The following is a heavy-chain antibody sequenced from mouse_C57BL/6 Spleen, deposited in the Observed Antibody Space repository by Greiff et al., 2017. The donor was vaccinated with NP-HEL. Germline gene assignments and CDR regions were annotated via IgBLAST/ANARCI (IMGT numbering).Heavy chain of an antibody. CDR2: IHPNSGST. Sequence: QVQLQQPGAELVKPGASVKLSCKASGYTFTSYWMHWVKQRLGQGLEWIGMIHPNSGSTNYNEKFKSKATLTVDKSSSTAYMQLSSLTSEDSAVYYCARGDSSGYYAMDYWGQGTSVTVSS. J-gene: IGHJ4*01. V-gene: IGHV1-64*01. CDR3: ARGDSSGYYAMDY. D-gene: IGHD3-2*02. CDR1: GYTFTSYW.